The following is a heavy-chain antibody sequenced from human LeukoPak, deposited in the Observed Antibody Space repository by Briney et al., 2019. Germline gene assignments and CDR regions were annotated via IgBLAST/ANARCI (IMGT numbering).Heavy chain of an antibody. CDR2: IYHSGST. CDR1: GGSISSSNL. Sequence: SETLSLTCAVSGGSISSSNLWSWVRQPPGKGLEWIGEIYHSGSTNYNPSLKSRVTMSVDTSKNQFSLKLSSVTAEDTAVYYCARGTSSGYYRRINKDFFDYWGQGTLVTVSS. D-gene: IGHD3-22*01. J-gene: IGHJ4*02. CDR3: ARGTSSGYYRRINKDFFDY. V-gene: IGHV4-4*02.